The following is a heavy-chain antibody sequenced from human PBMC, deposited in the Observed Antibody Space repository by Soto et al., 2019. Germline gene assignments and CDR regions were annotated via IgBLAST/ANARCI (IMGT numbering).Heavy chain of an antibody. V-gene: IGHV3-30*18. CDR3: AKDLFPRIAAAGRGGFDP. J-gene: IGHJ5*02. CDR1: GFTFSSYG. D-gene: IGHD6-13*01. CDR2: ISYDGTNN. Sequence: GGSLRLSCAASGFTFSSYGMHWVRQAPGKGLEWVAVISYDGTNNYYTESVKGRFTISRDNSKNTLFLQMNSLRAEDTAVYYCAKDLFPRIAAAGRGGFDPWGQGTLVTVSS.